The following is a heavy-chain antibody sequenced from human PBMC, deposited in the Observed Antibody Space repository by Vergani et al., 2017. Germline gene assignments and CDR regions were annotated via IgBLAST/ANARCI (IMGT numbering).Heavy chain of an antibody. D-gene: IGHD2-15*01. Sequence: QVKLQESGPGLLKPSQTLSLTCTVSGESIRSGSHYWSWIRQPAGKGPEWIGHIHTGCSTVLNPSFKSRVYISVDTSKSQFSLKLNSVTVADPAVYYCARSRPYCTSGSCPAIWGQGTLVTVSS. V-gene: IGHV4-61*02. CDR1: GESIRSGSHY. CDR3: ARSRPYCTSGSCPAI. J-gene: IGHJ4*02. CDR2: IHTGCST.